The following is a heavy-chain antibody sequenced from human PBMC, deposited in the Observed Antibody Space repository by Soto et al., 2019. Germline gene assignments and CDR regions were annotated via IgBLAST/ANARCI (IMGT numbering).Heavy chain of an antibody. CDR2: ISGSGGST. CDR3: AKDRDYILGRNYFDY. CDR1: GFTFSSYA. D-gene: IGHD3-16*01. J-gene: IGHJ4*02. Sequence: EVQLLESGGGLVQPGGSLRLSCAASGFTFSSYAMSWVRQAPGKGLEWVSAISGSGGSTYYADSVKGRFTISRDNSKNTVYLQMNRLRGEDKAVYYLAKDRDYILGRNYFDYWGPGTLVTVSS. V-gene: IGHV3-23*01.